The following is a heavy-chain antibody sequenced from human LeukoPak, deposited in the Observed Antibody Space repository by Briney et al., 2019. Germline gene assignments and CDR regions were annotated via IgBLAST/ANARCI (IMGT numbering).Heavy chain of an antibody. D-gene: IGHD2-21*02. V-gene: IGHV1-69*04. Sequence: SVKVSCKASGGTFSSYAISWVRQAPGQGLEWMGRIIPILGIANYAQKFQGRVTITADKSTSTAYMELSSLRSEDTAVYYCARDAYCGGDCYSGDYWGQGTLVTVSS. CDR3: ARDAYCGGDCYSGDY. J-gene: IGHJ4*02. CDR2: IIPILGIA. CDR1: GGTFSSYA.